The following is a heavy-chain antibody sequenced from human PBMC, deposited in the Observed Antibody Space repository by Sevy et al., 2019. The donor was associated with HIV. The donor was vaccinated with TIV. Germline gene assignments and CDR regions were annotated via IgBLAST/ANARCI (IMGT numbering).Heavy chain of an antibody. J-gene: IGHJ4*02. Sequence: GESLKISCAASGFSVNSNYMTWVRQAPGKGLDWVSIIYSDGSTKYADALKGRFTISRDNSKNTMYLQMNSLRVEDTAVYYCARGGTIFGLVRNYFDYWGQGTLVTVSS. V-gene: IGHV3-66*01. CDR2: IYSDGST. CDR1: GFSVNSNY. D-gene: IGHD3-3*01. CDR3: ARGGTIFGLVRNYFDY.